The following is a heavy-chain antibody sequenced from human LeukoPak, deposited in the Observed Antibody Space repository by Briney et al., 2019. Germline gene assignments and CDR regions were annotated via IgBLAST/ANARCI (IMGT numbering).Heavy chain of an antibody. CDR2: INHSGST. V-gene: IGHV4-34*01. J-gene: IGHJ5*02. Sequence: SETLSLTCAVYGGSFSGYYWRWIRQPPGKGLEWIGEINHSGSTNYNPSLKSRDTISVDTSKNQFSLKLSSVTAADTAVYYCARGPRRYCSSTSCSNNWFDPWGQGTLVTVSS. D-gene: IGHD2-2*01. CDR1: GGSFSGYY. CDR3: ARGPRRYCSSTSCSNNWFDP.